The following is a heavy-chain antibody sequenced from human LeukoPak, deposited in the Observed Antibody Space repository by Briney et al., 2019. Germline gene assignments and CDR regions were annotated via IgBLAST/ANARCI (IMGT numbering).Heavy chain of an antibody. CDR1: GFIFSSYG. V-gene: IGHV3-21*01. J-gene: IGHJ4*02. D-gene: IGHD1-26*01. CDR3: ARGYGSHSAGYYFDY. CDR2: ITSGTTYT. Sequence: GGSLRLSCAASGFIFSSYGMNWVRQAPGKGLEWVSSITSGTTYTYYADSVKGRFTLSRDNAKTSLYLQMNSLRAKDTAIYYCARGYGSHSAGYYFDYWGQGTLVTVSS.